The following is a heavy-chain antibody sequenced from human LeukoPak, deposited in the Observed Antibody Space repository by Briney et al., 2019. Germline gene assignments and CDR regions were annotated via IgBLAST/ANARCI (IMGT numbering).Heavy chain of an antibody. CDR3: ARGGRRGGYCSSTSCYMGPNWFDP. D-gene: IGHD2-2*02. J-gene: IGHJ5*02. Sequence: PSETLSLTCAVYGGSFSGYYWSWIRQPPGKGLEWIGEINHSGSTNYNPSLKSRVTISVDTSKNQFSLKLSSVTAADTAVYYCARGGRRGGYCSSTSCYMGPNWFDPWGQGTLVTVSS. V-gene: IGHV4-34*01. CDR2: INHSGST. CDR1: GGSFSGYY.